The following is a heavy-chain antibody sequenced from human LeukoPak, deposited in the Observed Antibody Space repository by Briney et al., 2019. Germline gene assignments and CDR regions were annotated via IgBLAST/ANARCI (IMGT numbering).Heavy chain of an antibody. D-gene: IGHD3-10*01. V-gene: IGHV3-23*01. CDR3: ARVSPSTLWFGELSY. Sequence: GGSLRLSCAASGFTFSSYAMSWVRQAPGKGLEWVSAISGSGGSTYYADSVKGRFTISRDNSKNTLYLQMNSLRAEDTAVYYCARVSPSTLWFGELSYWGQGTLVTVSS. J-gene: IGHJ4*02. CDR2: ISGSGGST. CDR1: GFTFSSYA.